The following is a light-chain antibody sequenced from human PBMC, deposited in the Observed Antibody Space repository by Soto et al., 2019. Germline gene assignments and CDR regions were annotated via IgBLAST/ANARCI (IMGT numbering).Light chain of an antibody. J-gene: IGKJ1*01. CDR1: QSFNSIY. V-gene: IGKV3-20*01. CDR2: GAS. Sequence: EIVLTQSPCTLSLSPGERATLSCRASQSFNSIYLAWYQQKPGQAPRLLIYGASSRATGIPDRFSGSGSGTEFTLTISTLQSEDFAVYYCQEYLQWPPGMFGQGTKVDIK. CDR3: QEYLQWPPGM.